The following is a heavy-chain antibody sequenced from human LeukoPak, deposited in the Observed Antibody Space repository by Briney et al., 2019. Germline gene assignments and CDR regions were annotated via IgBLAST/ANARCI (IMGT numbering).Heavy chain of an antibody. Sequence: GSSVNVSYKASGYSFTNYGIIWLHQAPRQGLNWMGWINAYNGNTNYAQKLQGRVTMTTDTSTRTAYMELRRLRSDDTAVYYCARDWGDVGSGGSGNFDYWGQGTLATVSS. J-gene: IGHJ4*02. CDR3: ARDWGDVGSGGSGNFDY. V-gene: IGHV1-18*01. D-gene: IGHD3-16*01. CDR2: INAYNGNT. CDR1: GYSFTNYG.